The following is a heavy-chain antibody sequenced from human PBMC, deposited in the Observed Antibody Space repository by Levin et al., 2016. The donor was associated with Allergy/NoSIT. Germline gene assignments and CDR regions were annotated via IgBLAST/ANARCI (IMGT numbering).Heavy chain of an antibody. Sequence: VRQMPGKGLEWVAVIWYDGSNKYYADSVKGRFTISRDNSKNTLYLQMNSLRAEDTAMYYCARGGYYDSTFSDYWGQGTLVTVSS. D-gene: IGHD3-22*01. CDR3: ARGGYYDSTFSDY. J-gene: IGHJ4*02. V-gene: IGHV3-33*01. CDR2: IWYDGSNK.